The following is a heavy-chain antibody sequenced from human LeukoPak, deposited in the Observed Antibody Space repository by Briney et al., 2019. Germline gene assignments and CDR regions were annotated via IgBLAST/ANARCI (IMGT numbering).Heavy chain of an antibody. CDR1: GFTVSSNY. V-gene: IGHV3-53*01. CDR3: AKVAGSYFVVHFDY. J-gene: IGHJ4*02. D-gene: IGHD3-10*01. CDR2: IYSGGST. Sequence: GGSLRLSCAASGFTVSSNYMSWVRQAPGKGLEWVSVIYSGGSTYYADSVKGRFTISRDNSKNTLYLQMNSLRAEDTAVYYCAKVAGSYFVVHFDYWGQGTLVTVSS.